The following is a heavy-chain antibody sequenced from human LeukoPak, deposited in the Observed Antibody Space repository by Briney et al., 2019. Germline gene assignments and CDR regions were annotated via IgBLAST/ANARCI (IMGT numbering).Heavy chain of an antibody. CDR3: ARGKRHYYGSGSPYFDY. V-gene: IGHV4-34*01. J-gene: IGHJ4*02. Sequence: SETLSLTCAVYGGSFSGYYWSWIRQPPGKGLEWIGEINHSGCTNYNPSLKSRVTISVDTSKNQFSLKLSSVTAADTAVYYCARGKRHYYGSGSPYFDYWGQGTLVTVSS. D-gene: IGHD3-10*01. CDR2: INHSGCT. CDR1: GGSFSGYY.